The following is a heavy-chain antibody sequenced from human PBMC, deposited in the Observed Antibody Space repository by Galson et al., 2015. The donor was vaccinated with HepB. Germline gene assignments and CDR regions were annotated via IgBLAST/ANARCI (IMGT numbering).Heavy chain of an antibody. CDR3: AAIGYCSGGSCRGTFDY. CDR1: GFTFTSSA. CDR2: IVVGSGNT. V-gene: IGHV1-58*01. D-gene: IGHD2-15*01. Sequence: SVKVSCKASGFTFTSSAVQWVRQARGQRLEWIGWIVVGSGNTNYAQKFQERVTITRDMSTSTAYMELSSLRSEDTAVYYCAAIGYCSGGSCRGTFDYWGQGTLVTVSS. J-gene: IGHJ4*02.